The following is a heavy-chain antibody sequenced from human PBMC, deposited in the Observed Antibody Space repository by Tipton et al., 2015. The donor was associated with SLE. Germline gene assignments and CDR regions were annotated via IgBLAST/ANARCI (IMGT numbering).Heavy chain of an antibody. V-gene: IGHV4-38-2*01. D-gene: IGHD6-13*01. Sequence: LRLSCAVSGYSISSGYYWGWIRQPPGKGLEWIATIFHTGSTYYNPSLKSRVTISVDTSKNQFSLRVSSVIAADTVVYYCARMFRAASGGFDYWGQGTLVTVSS. CDR2: IFHTGST. CDR3: ARMFRAASGGFDY. CDR1: GYSISSGYY. J-gene: IGHJ4*02.